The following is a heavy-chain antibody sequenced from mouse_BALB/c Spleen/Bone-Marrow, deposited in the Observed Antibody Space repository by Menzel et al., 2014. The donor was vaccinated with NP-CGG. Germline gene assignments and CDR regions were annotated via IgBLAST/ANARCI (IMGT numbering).Heavy chain of an antibody. CDR3: ARSYYGSSYYFDY. J-gene: IGHJ2*01. V-gene: IGHV5-17*02. CDR1: GFTSSSFG. CDR2: ISSGSSTI. Sequence: EVHLVESGGGLVQPGGSRKLSCAASGFTSSSFGMHWVRQAPEKGLEWVAYISSGSSTIYYADTVKGRFTISRDNPKNTLFLQMASLRSEDTAMYYCARSYYGSSYYFDYWGQGTTLTVSS. D-gene: IGHD1-1*01.